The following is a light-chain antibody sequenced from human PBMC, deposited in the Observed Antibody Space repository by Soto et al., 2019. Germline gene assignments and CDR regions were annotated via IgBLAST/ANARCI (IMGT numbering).Light chain of an antibody. J-gene: IGKJ2*01. CDR2: AAS. CDR3: QQYGISPEYT. V-gene: IGKV3-20*01. CDR1: QSVSSSY. Sequence: IVLTQSPGTLSLSPGERATLSCRASQSVSSSYLAWYQQKPGQAPRLLIYAASTRATGIPDRFSGSGSKTDFTLTISRLEPEDFAVYYCQQYGISPEYTFGQGTKLEIK.